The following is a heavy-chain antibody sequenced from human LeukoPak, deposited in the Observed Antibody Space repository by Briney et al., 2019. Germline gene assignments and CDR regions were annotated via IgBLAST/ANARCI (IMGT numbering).Heavy chain of an antibody. CDR2: VCNDGTYT. Sequence: PGGSLRLSCAASGFTFSSYFMHWVRQAPGKGLGWVSRVCNDGTYTEYADSVKGRFPISRDNAKNTLYLQMNSLRADDTAIYYCARAPSEWAYYFDYWGQGTLVTVSS. J-gene: IGHJ4*02. V-gene: IGHV3-74*03. CDR1: GFTFSSYF. CDR3: ARAPSEWAYYFDY. D-gene: IGHD3-3*01.